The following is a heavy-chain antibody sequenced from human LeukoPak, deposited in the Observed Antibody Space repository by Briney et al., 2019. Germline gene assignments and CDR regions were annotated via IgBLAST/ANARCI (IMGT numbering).Heavy chain of an antibody. CDR3: ARDRRAGCSGGDCYTWFDP. CDR1: GFTFSDYY. Sequence: GGSLRLSCAASGFTFSDYYMTWVRQTPRRGLEWLSYIDTNGDMLYYADSVRGRFTISRDNAKNSLFLQMNSLTVEDTAVYYCARDRRAGCSGGDCYTWFDPWGQGTLVTVSS. CDR2: IDTNGDML. J-gene: IGHJ5*02. D-gene: IGHD2-21*02. V-gene: IGHV3-11*01.